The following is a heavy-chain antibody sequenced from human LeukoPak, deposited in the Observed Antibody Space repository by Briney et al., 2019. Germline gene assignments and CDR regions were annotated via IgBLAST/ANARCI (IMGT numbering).Heavy chain of an antibody. CDR2: INPSGGST. J-gene: IGHJ6*03. V-gene: IGHV1-46*01. CDR3: ARGPRITMIRGGQWYYYMDV. CDR1: GYTFTSYY. D-gene: IGHD3-10*01. Sequence: AASVKVSCKASGYTFTSYYLYWVRQAPGQGREWMGIINPSGGSTNYAQKFQGRVTMTRDTSTSTVYMELSSLRFEDTAVYYCARGPRITMIRGGQWYYYMDVWGKGTTVTISS.